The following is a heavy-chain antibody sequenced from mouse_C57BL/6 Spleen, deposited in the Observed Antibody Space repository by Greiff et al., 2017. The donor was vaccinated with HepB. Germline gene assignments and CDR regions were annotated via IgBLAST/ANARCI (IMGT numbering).Heavy chain of an antibody. CDR3: ARSRMVPTGANAMDY. CDR1: GYTFTSYW. J-gene: IGHJ4*01. D-gene: IGHD2-2*01. V-gene: IGHV1-59*01. CDR2: IDPSDSYT. Sequence: QVQLQQPGAELVRPGTSVKLSCKASGYTFTSYWMHWVKQRPGQGLEWIGVIDPSDSYTNYNQKFKGKATLTVDTSSSTAYMQLSSLTSEDSAVYYCARSRMVPTGANAMDYWGQGTSVTVSS.